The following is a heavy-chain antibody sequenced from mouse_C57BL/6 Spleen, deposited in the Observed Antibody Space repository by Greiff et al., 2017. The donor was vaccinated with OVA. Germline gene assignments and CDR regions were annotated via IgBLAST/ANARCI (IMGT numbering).Heavy chain of an antibody. J-gene: IGHJ2*01. D-gene: IGHD2-4*01. V-gene: IGHV1-7*01. Sequence: QVQLQQSGAELAKPGASVKLSCKASGYTFTSYWMHWVKQRPGQGLEWIGYINPSSGYTKYNQKFKDKATLTADKSSSTAYMQLSSLTYEDSAVYYGASDDYGEVDYFGGWGQGTTLTVSS. CDR3: ASDDYGEVDYFGG. CDR1: GYTFTSYW. CDR2: INPSSGYT.